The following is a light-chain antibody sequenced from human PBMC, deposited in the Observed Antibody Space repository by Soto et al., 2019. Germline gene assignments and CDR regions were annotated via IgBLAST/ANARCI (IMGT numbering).Light chain of an antibody. CDR1: QSVSNN. Sequence: EIVMTQSPATLSVSPGERVTLSCRASQSVSNNLAWYQQKPGQAPRLLIYGASTRATGIPARFSGSGSGTEFTLTISSLQAEDVAVYYCQQHYSRPLTFGGGTKVDI. CDR3: QQHYSRPLT. J-gene: IGKJ4*01. CDR2: GAS. V-gene: IGKV3-15*01.